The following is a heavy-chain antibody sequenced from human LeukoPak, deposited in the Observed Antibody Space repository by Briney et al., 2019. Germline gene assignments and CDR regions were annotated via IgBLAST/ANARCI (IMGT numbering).Heavy chain of an antibody. V-gene: IGHV3-33*06. J-gene: IGHJ6*03. CDR2: IWYDGSNK. Sequence: QPGGSLRLSCAASGFTFSSYGMHWVRQAPGKGLEWVAVIWYDGSNKYYADSVKGRFTISRDNSKNTLYLQMNSLRAEDTAVYYCAKDAHYYYYMDVWGKGTTVTVSS. CDR3: AKDAHYYYYMDV. CDR1: GFTFSSYG.